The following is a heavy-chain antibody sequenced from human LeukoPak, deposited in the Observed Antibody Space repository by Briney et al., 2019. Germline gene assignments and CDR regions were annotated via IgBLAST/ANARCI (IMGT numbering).Heavy chain of an antibody. D-gene: IGHD3-22*01. Sequence: GGSLRLSRAASGFTFSSYSMNWVRQAPGKGLEWVSSISSSSSYIYYADSVKGRFTISRDNAKNSLYLQMNSLGAEDTAVYYCARDRGSSGGSSGYHYWGQGTLVTVSS. V-gene: IGHV3-21*01. CDR2: ISSSSSYI. CDR1: GFTFSSYS. J-gene: IGHJ4*02. CDR3: ARDRGSSGGSSGYHY.